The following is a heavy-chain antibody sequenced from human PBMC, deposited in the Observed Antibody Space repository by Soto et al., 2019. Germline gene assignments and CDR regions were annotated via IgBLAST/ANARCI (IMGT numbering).Heavy chain of an antibody. CDR1: GYTFTSYG. CDR3: ARLGPKEYYGSSGYPGWFDP. D-gene: IGHD3-22*01. CDR2: ISAYNGNT. Sequence: ASVKVSCKASGYTFTSYGISWVRQAPGQGLEWMGWISAYNGNTNYAQKLQGRVTMTTDTSTSTAYMELRSLRSDDTAVYYCARLGPKEYYGSSGYPGWFDPWGQGTLVTVSS. J-gene: IGHJ5*02. V-gene: IGHV1-18*01.